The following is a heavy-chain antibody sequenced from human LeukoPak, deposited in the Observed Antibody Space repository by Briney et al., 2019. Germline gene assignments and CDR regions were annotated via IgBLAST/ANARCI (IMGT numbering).Heavy chain of an antibody. J-gene: IGHJ3*02. V-gene: IGHV3-66*01. CDR2: IYSGGST. CDR3: ARAGPIHDAFDI. Sequence: GGSLRLSCAASGFTFSSYAMSWVRQAPGKGLEWVSVIYSGGSTYYADSVKGRFTISRDNSKNTLYLQMNSLRAEDTAVYYCARAGPIHDAFDIWGQGTMVTVSS. CDR1: GFTFSSYA.